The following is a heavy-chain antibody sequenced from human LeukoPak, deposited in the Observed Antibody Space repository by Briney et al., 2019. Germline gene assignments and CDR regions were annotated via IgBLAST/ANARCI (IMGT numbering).Heavy chain of an antibody. Sequence: GGSPRLSCAASGFSFSTYWMHRVRQAPGKGLVWVSQINPDGSSTDYADSVKGRFTSSRDNAKNTVYLQMNSLRAEDTAVYYCARVGRTPPFNWGQGTLVTVSS. CDR1: GFSFSTYW. V-gene: IGHV3-74*01. CDR2: INPDGSST. CDR3: ARVGRTPPFN. J-gene: IGHJ4*02.